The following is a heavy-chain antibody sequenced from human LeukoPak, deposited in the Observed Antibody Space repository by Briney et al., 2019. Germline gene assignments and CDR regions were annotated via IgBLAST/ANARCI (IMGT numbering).Heavy chain of an antibody. J-gene: IGHJ5*02. CDR3: ARQWTDGWFDP. D-gene: IGHD3/OR15-3a*01. V-gene: IGHV4-59*08. CDR2: IYYIGST. CDR1: GGSISNYY. Sequence: PSETLSLTCTVSGGSISNYYWSWFRQPPGKGLEWIGYIYYIGSTNYNPSLKSRVTISVDTSKNQFTLKLSSVTAADTAVYYCARQWTDGWFDPWGQGTLVTVSS.